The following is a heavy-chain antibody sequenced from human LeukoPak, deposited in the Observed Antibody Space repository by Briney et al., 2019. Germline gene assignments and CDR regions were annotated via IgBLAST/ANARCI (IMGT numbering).Heavy chain of an antibody. V-gene: IGHV3-74*01. CDR2: INSDGGTT. CDR1: GFTFGTYW. D-gene: IGHD6-13*01. Sequence: GGSLRLSCGASGFTFGTYWMHWVRQAPGKGLVWVSGINSDGGTTTYADSVKGRFTISRDNAKNTLYLQMNSLRAEDTAVYYCARFIAAPYYFDYWGRGTLVTVSS. J-gene: IGHJ4*02. CDR3: ARFIAAPYYFDY.